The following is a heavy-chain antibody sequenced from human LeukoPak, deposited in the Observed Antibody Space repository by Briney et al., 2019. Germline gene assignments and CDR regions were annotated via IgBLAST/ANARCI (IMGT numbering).Heavy chain of an antibody. J-gene: IGHJ3*02. V-gene: IGHV3-73*01. Sequence: GGSLRLSCAASGFTFSGSAMHWVRQASGKGLEWVGRIRSKANSYATAYGASVKGMFTISRDDSKNTAYLQMNSLKTEDTAVYYCTTQERDYNDYGDALDIWGQGTMVTVSS. CDR3: TTQERDYNDYGDALDI. D-gene: IGHD4-17*01. CDR1: GFTFSGSA. CDR2: IRSKANSYAT.